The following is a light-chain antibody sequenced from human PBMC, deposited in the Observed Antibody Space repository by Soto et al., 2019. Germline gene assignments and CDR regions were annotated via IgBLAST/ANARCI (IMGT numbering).Light chain of an antibody. J-gene: IGKJ4*01. CDR1: QSVSSN. CDR2: GAS. V-gene: IGKV3-15*01. CDR3: QQYNDWPLT. Sequence: EIVMTQSPGTLSVSPGERATLSCWASQSVSSNLAWYQKKPGQAPRLLIDGASIRATGIPARFSGSGSGTEFTLTISSLQSEDFAIYYCQQYNDWPLTLGGGTKVEIK.